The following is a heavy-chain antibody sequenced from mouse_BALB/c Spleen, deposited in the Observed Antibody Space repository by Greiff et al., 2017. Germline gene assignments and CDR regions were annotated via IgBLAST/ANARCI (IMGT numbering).Heavy chain of an antibody. CDR1: GYTFTSYV. D-gene: IGHD1-1*01. CDR2: INPYNDGT. V-gene: IGHV1-14*01. Sequence: VQLQQSGPELVKPGASVKMSCKASGYTFTSYVMHWVKQKPGQGLEWIGYINPYNDGTRYNEKFKGKATLTSDKSSSTAYMELSSLTSEDSAVYYCARPPYYYGSSYTIFAYWGQGTLVTVSA. J-gene: IGHJ3*01. CDR3: ARPPYYYGSSYTIFAY.